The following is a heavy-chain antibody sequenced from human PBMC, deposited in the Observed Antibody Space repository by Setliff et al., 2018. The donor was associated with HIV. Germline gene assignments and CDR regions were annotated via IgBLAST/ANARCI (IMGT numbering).Heavy chain of an antibody. CDR1: GYNFNNYW. V-gene: IGHV5-51*01. D-gene: IGHD4-17*01. J-gene: IGHJ6*03. CDR2: IFPGDSDT. Sequence: PGESLKISCKASGYNFNNYWIGWVRQMPGRGLEWMGSIFPGDSDTRYSPSFQGQVTISADKSISTVYLHWGSLKASDTALYYCASLRGDYVGQYFYYMDVWGKGTTVTVSS. CDR3: ASLRGDYVGQYFYYMDV.